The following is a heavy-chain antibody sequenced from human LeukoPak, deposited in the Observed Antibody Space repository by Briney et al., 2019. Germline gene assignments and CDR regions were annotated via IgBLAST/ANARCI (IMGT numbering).Heavy chain of an antibody. CDR2: IKQDGTEK. CDR1: GFTFSSYW. D-gene: IGHD3-22*01. V-gene: IGHV3-7*01. J-gene: IGHJ3*02. Sequence: GGSLRLSCAVSGFTFSSYWMSWVRQAPGKGLEWVANIKQDGTEKYYVDSVKGRFTISKDYAKNSLYLQMNGLRVEDTAVYYCARVVDNYYDSSGYNDAFDIWGQGTMVTVSS. CDR3: ARVVDNYYDSSGYNDAFDI.